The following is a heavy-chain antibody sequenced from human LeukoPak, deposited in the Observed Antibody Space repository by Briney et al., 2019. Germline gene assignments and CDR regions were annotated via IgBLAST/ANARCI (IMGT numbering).Heavy chain of an antibody. Sequence: PSETLSLTCTVSGGPVSGYFWSWIRQPPGKGLEWIGYIYYSGYTIYSPSFGSRVTISVDTSKNQFSLRLRYVTAADTAVYYCARHDDIRLYQHGMDVWGQGTTVTVSS. CDR2: IYYSGYT. V-gene: IGHV4-59*08. CDR3: ARHDDIRLYQHGMDV. CDR1: GGPVSGYF. J-gene: IGHJ6*02. D-gene: IGHD3-9*01.